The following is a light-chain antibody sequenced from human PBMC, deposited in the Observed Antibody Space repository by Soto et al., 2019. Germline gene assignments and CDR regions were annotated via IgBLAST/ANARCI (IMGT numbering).Light chain of an antibody. CDR2: DAS. V-gene: IGKV1-33*01. CDR1: QGISNH. Sequence: DIQMTQSPSSLSASVGDRVTITCQASQGISNHLNWYQHKPGKAPKLLIYDASNLQTGVPSRFSGSGSGTHFTFTISSLQPEDIATYYCQQYDNLTTFGQGTRLEIK. CDR3: QQYDNLTT. J-gene: IGKJ5*01.